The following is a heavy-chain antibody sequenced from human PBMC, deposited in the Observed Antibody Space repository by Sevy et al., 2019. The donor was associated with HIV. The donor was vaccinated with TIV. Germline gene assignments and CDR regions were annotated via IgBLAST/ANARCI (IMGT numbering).Heavy chain of an antibody. CDR2: ISAYNGNT. V-gene: IGHV1-18*01. Sequence: ASVKVSCKASGYTFTSYGISWVRQAPGQGLEWMGWISAYNGNTNYAQKLQGRVTMTTDTSTSTAYMELRSLRSDDTAVYYCARVLWRIAAAGGTFDYWGQGTLVTVSS. J-gene: IGHJ4*02. CDR1: GYTFTSYG. D-gene: IGHD6-13*01. CDR3: ARVLWRIAAAGGTFDY.